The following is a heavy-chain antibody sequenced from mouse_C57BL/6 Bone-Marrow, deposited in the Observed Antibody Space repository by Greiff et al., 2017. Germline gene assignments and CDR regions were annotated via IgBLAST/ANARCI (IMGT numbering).Heavy chain of an antibody. D-gene: IGHD4-1*01. V-gene: IGHV1-50*01. CDR2: IDPSDSYT. J-gene: IGHJ3*01. Sequence: VQLQQSGAELVKPGASVKLSCKASGYTFTSYWMQWVKQRPGQGLEWIGEIDPSDSYTNYNQKFKGKATLPVDTSSSTAYMQLSSLTSEDSAVYYCARTGTLFAYWGQGTLVTVSA. CDR3: ARTGTLFAY. CDR1: GYTFTSYW.